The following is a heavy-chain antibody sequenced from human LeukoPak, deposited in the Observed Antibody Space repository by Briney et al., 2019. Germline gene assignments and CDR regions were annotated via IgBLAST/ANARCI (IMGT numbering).Heavy chain of an antibody. Sequence: SQTLSLTCAISGDSVSSNSAAWNWIRQSPSRGLEWLGRTYYRSKWYNDYAVSVKSRITINPDTSKNQLSLQLNSVTPEDTAGYYCARLRITGTPWQGFYYYGMDVWGQGTTVTVSS. V-gene: IGHV6-1*01. CDR2: TYYRSKWYN. CDR1: GDSVSSNSAA. CDR3: ARLRITGTPWQGFYYYGMDV. D-gene: IGHD1-7*01. J-gene: IGHJ6*02.